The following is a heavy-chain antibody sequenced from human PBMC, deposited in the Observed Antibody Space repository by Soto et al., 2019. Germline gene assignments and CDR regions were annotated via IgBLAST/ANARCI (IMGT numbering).Heavy chain of an antibody. Sequence: QVQLVQSGAEVKKPGASVKVSCKASGYTFTSYGISWVRQAPGQGLEWMGWISAYNGNTNYAQKLQGRVTMTTDTSTSTAYLELRSLRSDDTAVYYCVRGITMVRGAPSGYGMDVWGQGTTVTVSS. J-gene: IGHJ6*02. V-gene: IGHV1-18*04. CDR1: GYTFTSYG. CDR3: VRGITMVRGAPSGYGMDV. D-gene: IGHD3-10*01. CDR2: ISAYNGNT.